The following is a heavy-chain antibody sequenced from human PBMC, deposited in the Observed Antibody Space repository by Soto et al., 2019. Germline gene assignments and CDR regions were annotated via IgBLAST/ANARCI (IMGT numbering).Heavy chain of an antibody. J-gene: IGHJ4*02. Sequence: QVQLVESGGGVVQPGRSLRLSCAASGFIFRSYGMHWVRQAPGKGLEWVSVISYDGRNKYYADSVKGRFTISRDNYKSTLYLEMNGLRAEDTAVYYCTKDTYFDYWGQGTLVTVSS. CDR3: TKDTYFDY. CDR1: GFIFRSYG. V-gene: IGHV3-30*18. CDR2: ISYDGRNK.